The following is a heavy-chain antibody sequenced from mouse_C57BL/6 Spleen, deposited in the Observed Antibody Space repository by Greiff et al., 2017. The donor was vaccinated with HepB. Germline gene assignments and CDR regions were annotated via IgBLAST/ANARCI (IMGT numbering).Heavy chain of an antibody. V-gene: IGHV3-8*01. CDR3: ARSSYYYGSSPWYFDV. D-gene: IGHD1-1*01. CDR1: GYSITSDY. Sequence: EVMLVESGPGLAKPSQTLSLTCSVTGYSITSDYWNWIRKFPGNKLEYMGYISYSGSTYYNPSLKSRISITRDTSKNQYYLQLNSVTTEDTATYYCARSSYYYGSSPWYFDVWGTGTTVTVSS. CDR2: ISYSGST. J-gene: IGHJ1*03.